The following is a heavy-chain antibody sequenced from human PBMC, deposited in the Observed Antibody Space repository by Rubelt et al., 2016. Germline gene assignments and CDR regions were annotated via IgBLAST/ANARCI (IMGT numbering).Heavy chain of an antibody. V-gene: IGHV4-39*07. CDR1: GGSITSSSYY. J-gene: IGHJ4*02. D-gene: IGHD3-22*01. CDR3: GRGTQTYYYSSGYPY. Sequence: QLQVQESGPGLVKPSETLSLTCTVSGGSITSSSYYWSWIRQPPGKGLEWIGEINNSGSTNYKPSCKGRVTISVDTSNNQCSLKLGSVTAADTAVYYCGRGTQTYYYSSGYPYWGQGTLVTVSS. CDR2: INNSGST.